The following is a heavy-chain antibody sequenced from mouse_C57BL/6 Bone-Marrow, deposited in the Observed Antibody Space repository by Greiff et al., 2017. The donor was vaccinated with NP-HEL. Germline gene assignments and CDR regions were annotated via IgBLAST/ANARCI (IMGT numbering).Heavy chain of an antibody. CDR1: GFTFSSYG. Sequence: EVKLVESGGDLVKPGGSLKLSCAASGFTFSSYGMSWVRQTPDKRLEWVATISSGGSYTYYPDSVKGRFTISRDNAKNTLYLQMSSLKSEDTAMXYCARQGYGSGVRYWGQGTTLTVSS. D-gene: IGHD1-1*01. CDR3: ARQGYGSGVRY. V-gene: IGHV5-6*01. J-gene: IGHJ2*01. CDR2: ISSGGSYT.